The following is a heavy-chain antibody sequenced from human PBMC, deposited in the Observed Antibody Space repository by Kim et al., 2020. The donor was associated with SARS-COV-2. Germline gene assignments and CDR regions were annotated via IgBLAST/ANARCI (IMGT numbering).Heavy chain of an antibody. CDR2: ISYDGSNK. D-gene: IGHD2-15*01. CDR3: ARDNRFDAAYYFDY. CDR1: GFTFSSYA. J-gene: IGHJ4*02. V-gene: IGHV3-30-3*01. Sequence: GGSLRLSCAASGFTFSSYAMHWVRQAPGKGLEWVAVISYDGSNKYYADSVKGRFTISRDNSKNTLYLQMNSLRAEDTAVYYCARDNRFDAAYYFDYWGQGTLVTVSS.